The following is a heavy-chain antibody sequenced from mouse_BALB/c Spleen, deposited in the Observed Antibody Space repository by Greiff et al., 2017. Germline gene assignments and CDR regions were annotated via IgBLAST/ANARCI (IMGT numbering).Heavy chain of an antibody. J-gene: IGHJ3*01. CDR2: INPYNGAT. CDR3: ANDGYYVGNAWFAY. D-gene: IGHD2-3*01. Sequence: EVQLQQSGPELVKPGASVKISCKASGYSFTGYYMHWVKQSHVKSLEWIGRINPYNGATSYNQNFKDKASLTVDKSSSTAYMELHSLTSEDSAVYYCANDGYYVGNAWFAYWGQGTLVTVSA. CDR1: GYSFTGYY. V-gene: IGHV1-26*01.